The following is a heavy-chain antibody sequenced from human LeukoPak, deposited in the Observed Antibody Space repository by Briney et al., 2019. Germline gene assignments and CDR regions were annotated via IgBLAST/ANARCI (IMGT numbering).Heavy chain of an antibody. Sequence: ASVKVSCKASGYTFTSYYMHWVRQAPGQGLEWMGIINPSGGSTSYAQKFQGRVTMTRDTSTSTVYMELSSLRSEDTAVYYCARAPILVVSGFLVSVVFDIGAKGTRVPVFS. CDR2: INPSGGST. CDR1: GYTFTSYY. CDR3: ARAPILVVSGFLVSVVFDI. D-gene: IGHD2-21*01. J-gene: IGHJ3*02. V-gene: IGHV1-46*01.